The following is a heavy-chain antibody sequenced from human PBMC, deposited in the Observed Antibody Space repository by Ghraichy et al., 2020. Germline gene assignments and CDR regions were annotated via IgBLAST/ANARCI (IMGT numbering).Heavy chain of an antibody. V-gene: IGHV4-4*02. CDR2: IYHSGTT. CDR1: GFAISNNYW. D-gene: IGHD1-14*01. Sequence: SETLSLTCAVSGFAISNNYWYTWLRKSPGKLLEWIGEIYHSGTTNYNPSLKSRVTISGDTSKNQFSLKLNTVTAADTAIYYCATTTGGPLLFWGQGSLVTVSS. J-gene: IGHJ4*02. CDR3: ATTTGGPLLF.